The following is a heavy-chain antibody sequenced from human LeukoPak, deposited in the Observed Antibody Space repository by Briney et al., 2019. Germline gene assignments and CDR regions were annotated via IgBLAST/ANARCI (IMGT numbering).Heavy chain of an antibody. CDR1: RFTFSNFW. CDR2: INQDGSEK. J-gene: IGHJ4*02. Sequence: GGSLRLSCAASRFTFSNFWMNWVRQAPGKRLEWVANINQDGSEKYYVDSVKGRFTISRDNAKNSLYLQMNNLRGEDTAVYYCARGHYYDFDWGQGILVTVSS. CDR3: ARGHYYDFD. D-gene: IGHD3-22*01. V-gene: IGHV3-7*01.